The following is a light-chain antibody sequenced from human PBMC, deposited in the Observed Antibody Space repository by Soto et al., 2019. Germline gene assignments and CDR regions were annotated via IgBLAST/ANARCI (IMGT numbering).Light chain of an antibody. CDR1: QSVSSSY. CDR2: DAS. V-gene: IGKV3-20*01. Sequence: EIVMTQSPATLSVSPGERATLSCRASQSVSSSYLAWYQQKPGQAPRLLIYDASSRATGIPDRFSGSGSGTDFTLTISRLQPEDFAVCYCQQYASSPLTFGGGTKVDIK. J-gene: IGKJ4*01. CDR3: QQYASSPLT.